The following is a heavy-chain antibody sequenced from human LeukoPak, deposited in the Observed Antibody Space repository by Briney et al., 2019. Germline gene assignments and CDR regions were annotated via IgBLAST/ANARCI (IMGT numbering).Heavy chain of an antibody. CDR1: GFTFSTYA. CDR2: INSNGDEI. D-gene: IGHD6-6*01. CDR3: ANWIGSSSRDY. Sequence: GGSLRLSCAASGFTFSTYAMTWVRQAPGKGLEWVSGINSNGDEIYYADSVRGRFTISRDNSNNALYLQMDSLRTEDTAVYYCANWIGSSSRDYWGQGTLVTVSS. V-gene: IGHV3-23*01. J-gene: IGHJ4*02.